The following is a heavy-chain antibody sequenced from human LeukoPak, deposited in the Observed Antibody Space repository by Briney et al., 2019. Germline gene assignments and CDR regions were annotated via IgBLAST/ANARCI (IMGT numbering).Heavy chain of an antibody. CDR3: ARGRRATVTYDLDAFDI. CDR1: GGSFSGYY. Sequence: SETLSLTCAVYGGSFSGYYWSWIRQPPGKGLEWIGEINHSGSTNYNPPLKSRVTISVDTSKNQFSLKLSSVTAADTAVYYCARGRRATVTYDLDAFDIWGQGTMVTVSS. J-gene: IGHJ3*02. CDR2: INHSGST. V-gene: IGHV4-34*01. D-gene: IGHD4-17*01.